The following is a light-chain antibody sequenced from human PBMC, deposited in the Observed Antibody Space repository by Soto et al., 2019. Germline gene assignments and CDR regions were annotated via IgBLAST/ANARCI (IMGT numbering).Light chain of an antibody. CDR1: SSDVGSYNL. CDR3: CSYAGSSTFHVV. J-gene: IGLJ2*01. CDR2: EGS. Sequence: QSALTQPASVSGSPGQSITISCTGTSSDVGSYNLVSWYQQHPGKAPKLMIYEGSKRPSGVSNRFSGSKSGNTASLTISGRQAEDEADYYCCSYAGSSTFHVVFGGGTKLTVL. V-gene: IGLV2-23*03.